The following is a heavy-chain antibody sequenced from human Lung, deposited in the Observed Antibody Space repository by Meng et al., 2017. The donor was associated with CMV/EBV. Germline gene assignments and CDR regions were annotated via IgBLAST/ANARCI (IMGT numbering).Heavy chain of an antibody. J-gene: IGHJ5*02. D-gene: IGHD3-16*02. Sequence: GGSLRLXCAASGTSFSTYAMDWVRQAPGKGLEWVAFLRHDGSGEHYADSVKGRFTISRDTSKETLYLQMNSLRAEDTAVYYCAKSPPRMITFGGLIATTWXQGTLVTVSS. CDR2: LRHDGSGE. CDR1: GTSFSTYA. V-gene: IGHV3-30*02. CDR3: AKSPPRMITFGGLIATT.